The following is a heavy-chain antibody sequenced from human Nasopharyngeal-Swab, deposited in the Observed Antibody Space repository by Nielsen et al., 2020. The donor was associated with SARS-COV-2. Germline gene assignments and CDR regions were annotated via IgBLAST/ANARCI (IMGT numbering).Heavy chain of an antibody. CDR2: INAGNGNT. J-gene: IGHJ4*02. CDR3: ARVPYGDYVFDY. V-gene: IGHV1-3*01. CDR1: GYTFTSYA. Sequence: ASVKVSCKASGYTFTSYAMHWVRQATGQRLEWMGWINAGNGNTKYSQKFQGRVTITRDTSASTAYMELSSLRSEDTAVYYCARVPYGDYVFDYWGQGTLVTVSS. D-gene: IGHD4-17*01.